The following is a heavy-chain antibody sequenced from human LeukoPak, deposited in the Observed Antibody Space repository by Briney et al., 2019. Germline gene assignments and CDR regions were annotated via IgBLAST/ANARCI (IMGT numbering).Heavy chain of an antibody. CDR3: VRGGHAPGSRYYYYMDV. D-gene: IGHD2-15*01. J-gene: IGHJ6*03. V-gene: IGHV1-2*02. CDR2: INPNTGGT. CDR1: GYTFTDYY. Sequence: ASVKVSCKAPGYTFTDYYIYWVRQAPGQRLQWMGWINPNTGGTNYTQNFQGRVTMTSDTSTSTAYLELSRLRLDDTAVYYCVRGGHAPGSRYYYYMDVWGDGTTVTVSS.